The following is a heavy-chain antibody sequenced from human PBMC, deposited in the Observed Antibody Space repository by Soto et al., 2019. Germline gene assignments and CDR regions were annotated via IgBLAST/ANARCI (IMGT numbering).Heavy chain of an antibody. CDR2: IRSKTDGGTT. Sequence: PGGSLRLSCAASGFTVTNAWMSWVRQVPGKGLEWVGRIRSKTDGGTTDYAAPVKGRFTLSRDDSRDTLYLQMNSLKTEDTAVYYCTTVPVYCSGDSCTQYYFDYWGQGTLVTVSS. D-gene: IGHD2-15*01. V-gene: IGHV3-15*01. CDR3: TTVPVYCSGDSCTQYYFDY. J-gene: IGHJ4*02. CDR1: GFTVTNAW.